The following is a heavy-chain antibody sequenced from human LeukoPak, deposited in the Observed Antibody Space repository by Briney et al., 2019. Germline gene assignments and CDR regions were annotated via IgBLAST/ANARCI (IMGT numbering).Heavy chain of an antibody. CDR2: LRYTGET. CDR3: ARDAGNSGYGCDL. D-gene: IGHD5-12*01. V-gene: IGHV3-48*01. J-gene: IGHJ5*02. CDR1: GFTFSLYG. Sequence: PGGFLRLSCAASGFTFSLYGINWVRQAPWKGLEWVSHLRYTGETFYADSVKGRFTISRDNVRNSLYLQMNSLRAEDTAMYYCARDAGNSGYGCDLWGQGTLVTVSS.